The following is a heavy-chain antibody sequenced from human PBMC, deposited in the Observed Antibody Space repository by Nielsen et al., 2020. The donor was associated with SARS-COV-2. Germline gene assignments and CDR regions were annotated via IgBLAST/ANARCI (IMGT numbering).Heavy chain of an antibody. J-gene: IGHJ4*02. Sequence: GGSLRLSCAASGFTFSSYAMTWVRQAPGKGLEWVSSIRGSDGSTDYADSVKGRFTISRDNSKNMLYLQMNSLRAEDTAVYYCAKYRALPARPFDYWGQGTLVTVSS. D-gene: IGHD2-2*01. CDR1: GFTFSSYA. V-gene: IGHV3-23*01. CDR3: AKYRALPARPFDY. CDR2: IRGSDGST.